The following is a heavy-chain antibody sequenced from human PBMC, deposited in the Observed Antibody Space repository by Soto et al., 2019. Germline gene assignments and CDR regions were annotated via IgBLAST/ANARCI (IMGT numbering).Heavy chain of an antibody. CDR1: GYTFTGYY. D-gene: IGHD3-10*01. CDR2: INPNSGGT. CDR3: ARGVYYGSGSYYNNGTYYGMEV. Sequence: ASVKVSCKASGYTFTGYYMHWVRQAPGQGLEWMGWINPNSGGTNYAQKFQGWVTMTRDTSISTAYMELSRLRSDDTAVYYCARGVYYGSGSYYNNGTYYGMEVWGQGTTVTVSS. J-gene: IGHJ6*02. V-gene: IGHV1-2*04.